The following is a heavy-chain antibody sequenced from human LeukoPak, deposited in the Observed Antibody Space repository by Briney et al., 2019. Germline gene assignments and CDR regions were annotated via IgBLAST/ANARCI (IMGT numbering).Heavy chain of an antibody. V-gene: IGHV4-4*02. D-gene: IGHD6-13*01. J-gene: IGHJ4*02. CDR1: GGSISSSNW. Sequence: SETLSLTCAVSGGSISSSNWWSWVRPPPGKGLEWIGEIYHSGSTNYNPSLKSRVTISVDTSKNQFSLKLSSVTAADTAVYYCARQTGYSSSPWTGWGQGTLVTVSS. CDR2: IYHSGST. CDR3: ARQTGYSSSPWTG.